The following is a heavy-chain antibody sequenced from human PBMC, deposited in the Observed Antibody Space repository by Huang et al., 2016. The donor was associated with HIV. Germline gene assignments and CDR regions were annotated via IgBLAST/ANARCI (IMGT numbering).Heavy chain of an antibody. CDR3: VKGDIVGTANFFDY. CDR2: SSWNSANI. D-gene: IGHD1-26*01. Sequence: EVQLVESGGNLIQTGGSLRLAFAACGFRFENSAMYWVRQAPGKGLEWVSSSSWNSANIAYGDSVKGRFTISRDNARNSLYLQMNSLRPDDTALYYCVKGDIVGTANFFDYWGQGTQVSVSS. V-gene: IGHV3-9*01. CDR1: GFRFENSA. J-gene: IGHJ4*02.